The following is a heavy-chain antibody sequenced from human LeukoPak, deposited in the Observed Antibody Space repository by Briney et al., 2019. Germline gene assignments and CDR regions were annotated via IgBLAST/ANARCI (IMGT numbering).Heavy chain of an antibody. Sequence: GGSLRLSCAASGFTVSSDNMSWDRQVPGRGLEWVAVVYSGDDGINYADSVRGRFTISRDDSKSTVFLQMNSLRVDDTAIYYCTKRNSGGYYDYWGQGTLVTVSS. J-gene: IGHJ4*02. CDR3: TKRNSGGYYDY. D-gene: IGHD5-12*01. CDR1: GFTVSSDN. CDR2: VYSGDDGI. V-gene: IGHV3-66*02.